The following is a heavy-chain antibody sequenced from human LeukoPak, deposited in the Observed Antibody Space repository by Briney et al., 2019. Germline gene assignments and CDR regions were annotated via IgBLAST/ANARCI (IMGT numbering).Heavy chain of an antibody. V-gene: IGHV3-23*01. CDR3: AKDRSCTNDICHGDFDY. CDR2: ISGSGGST. CDR1: GFTFSSYA. Sequence: GGSLRLSRAASGFTFSSYAVSWARQAPGKGLEWVSSISGSGGSTYSADSVKGRFTISRDNSKNTLYLQMNSLGAEDTALYYCAKDRSCTNDICHGDFDYWGQGTLVTVSS. D-gene: IGHD2-8*01. J-gene: IGHJ4*02.